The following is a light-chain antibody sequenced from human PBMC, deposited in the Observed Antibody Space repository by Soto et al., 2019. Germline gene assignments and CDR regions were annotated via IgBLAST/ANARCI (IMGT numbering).Light chain of an antibody. CDR3: AAWDDSLNGRV. J-gene: IGLJ2*01. V-gene: IGLV1-44*01. CDR1: SSNIGSNT. Sequence: QSVLTQPPSASGTPGQRVTISCSGSSSNIGSNTVNWYQQLPGTAPKLLIYSNNQRPSGVPDRFSGSKSGTSASLAISGLQSEDEADYYCAAWDDSLNGRVFGGGTKVTGL. CDR2: SNN.